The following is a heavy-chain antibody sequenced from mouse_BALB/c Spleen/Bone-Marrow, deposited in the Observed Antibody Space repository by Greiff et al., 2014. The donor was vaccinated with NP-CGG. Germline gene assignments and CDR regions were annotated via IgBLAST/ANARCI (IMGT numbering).Heavy chain of an antibody. CDR3: ARYYDYDWYFDV. CDR1: GYTFTDYV. V-gene: IGHV1-77*01. J-gene: IGHJ1*01. CDR2: IYPGSGST. D-gene: IGHD2-4*01. Sequence: QVQLKESGPELVKPGASVKMSCKASGYTFTDYVISWVKQRTGQGLEWIGEIYPGSGSTYYNEKFKGKATLTADKSSSTAYMQLSSLTSEDSAVYFCARYYDYDWYFDVWGAGATVTVPS.